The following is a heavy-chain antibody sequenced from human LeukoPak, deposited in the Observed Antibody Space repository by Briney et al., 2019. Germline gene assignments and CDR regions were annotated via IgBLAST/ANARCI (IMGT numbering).Heavy chain of an antibody. CDR2: ISWNSGSI. Sequence: GGSLRLSCAASGFTFDDYAMHWVRQAPGKGLEWVSGISWNSGSIGYADSVKGRFTISRDNAKNSLYLQMNSLRAEDTALYYCAKWDSSGWYPPTPGAFDIWGQGTMVTVSS. V-gene: IGHV3-9*01. CDR3: AKWDSSGWYPPTPGAFDI. D-gene: IGHD6-19*01. J-gene: IGHJ3*02. CDR1: GFTFDDYA.